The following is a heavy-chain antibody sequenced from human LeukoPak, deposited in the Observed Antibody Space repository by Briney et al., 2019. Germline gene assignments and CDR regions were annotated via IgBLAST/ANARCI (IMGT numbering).Heavy chain of an antibody. CDR3: ARDVSDCSGGSCYSYFDY. V-gene: IGHV1-46*01. D-gene: IGHD2-15*01. Sequence: ASVKVSCKASGYTFTSYYMHWVRQAPGQGLEWMGIINPSGGNTSYAQKFQGRVTVTRDTSTSTVYMELSSVRSEDTAVYYCARDVSDCSGGSCYSYFDYWGQGSLVTVSS. CDR2: INPSGGNT. CDR1: GYTFTSYY. J-gene: IGHJ4*02.